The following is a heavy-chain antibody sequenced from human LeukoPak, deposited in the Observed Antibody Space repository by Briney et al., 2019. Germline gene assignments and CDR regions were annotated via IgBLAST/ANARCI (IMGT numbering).Heavy chain of an antibody. D-gene: IGHD3-10*01. CDR3: ARGEFYGSGDY. V-gene: IGHV3-48*03. CDR2: ISSSGSAI. Sequence: QSGGSLRLSCAASGFTFSDYEMNWVRQAPGKGLEWISYISSSGSAIYYADSVKGRFTISRDNAKNSLYLQMNSLRAEDTAVYYCARGEFYGSGDYWGQGTLVTVSS. CDR1: GFTFSDYE. J-gene: IGHJ4*02.